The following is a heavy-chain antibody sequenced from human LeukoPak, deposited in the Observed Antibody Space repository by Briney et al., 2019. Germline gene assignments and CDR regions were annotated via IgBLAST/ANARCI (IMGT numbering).Heavy chain of an antibody. CDR1: GGSISSYY. V-gene: IGHV4-59*01. D-gene: IGHD6-13*01. CDR3: ARGNTDSWSNWFDP. Sequence: SETLSLTCTVSGGSISSYYWGWIRQPPGKGLEWIGYIYSSGSTNYNPSLKSRVTISADTSKNQFSLKLASVTAADTAVYYCARGNTDSWSNWFDPWGQGTLVTVSS. J-gene: IGHJ5*02. CDR2: IYSSGST.